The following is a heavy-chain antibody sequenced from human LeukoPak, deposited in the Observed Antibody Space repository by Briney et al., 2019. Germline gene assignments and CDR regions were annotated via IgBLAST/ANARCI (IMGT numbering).Heavy chain of an antibody. D-gene: IGHD4-23*01. V-gene: IGHV4-34*01. Sequence: SETLSLTCAVYGGSFSGYYWSWIRQPPGKGLEWIGEINHSGSTNYNPSLKSRVTISVDTSKNQFSLKLSSVTAADTAVYYCARRGNSQTTVVTHRQPFDYWGQGTLVTVSS. CDR2: INHSGST. CDR1: GGSFSGYY. CDR3: ARRGNSQTTVVTHRQPFDY. J-gene: IGHJ4*02.